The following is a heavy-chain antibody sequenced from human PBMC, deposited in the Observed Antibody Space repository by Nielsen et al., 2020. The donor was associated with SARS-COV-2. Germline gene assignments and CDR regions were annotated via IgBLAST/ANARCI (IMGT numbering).Heavy chain of an antibody. V-gene: IGHV3-66*03. J-gene: IGHJ6*02. CDR3: AKDFGSGPRGYYYYGMDV. D-gene: IGHD6-19*01. Sequence: GGSLRLSCAASGFTVSSNYMSWVRQAPGKGLEWVSVIYSCGSTYYADSVKGRFTISRDNSKNTLYLQMNSLRAEDTAVYYCAKDFGSGPRGYYYYGMDVWGQGTTVTVSS. CDR2: IYSCGST. CDR1: GFTVSSNY.